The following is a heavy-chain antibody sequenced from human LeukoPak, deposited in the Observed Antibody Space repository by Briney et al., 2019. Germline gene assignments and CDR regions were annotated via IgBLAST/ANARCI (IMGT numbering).Heavy chain of an antibody. CDR3: APDSTYGFDY. Sequence: GRSLRLSCAASGFTFDDYAMHWVRQAPGKGLEWVSGISWNSGSIGYADSVKRRFTISRDNAKNSLYLQMNSLRAEDMALYYCAPDSTYGFDYWGQGTLVTVSS. V-gene: IGHV3-9*03. CDR2: ISWNSGSI. J-gene: IGHJ4*02. CDR1: GFTFDDYA. D-gene: IGHD2-21*02.